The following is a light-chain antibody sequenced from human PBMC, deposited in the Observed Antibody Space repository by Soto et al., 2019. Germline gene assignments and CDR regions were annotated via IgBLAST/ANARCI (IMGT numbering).Light chain of an antibody. CDR1: SSDVGGYNF. V-gene: IGLV2-14*01. CDR3: SSFTRSRAYV. J-gene: IGLJ1*01. CDR2: EVS. Sequence: QSVLTQPASVSGSPGQSITISCTGTSSDVGGYNFVSWYQQQSGKAPKLMIHEVSNRPSGVSNRFSGFKSGNTASLTISGLQAEDEADYYCSSFTRSRAYVFGIGTKLTVL.